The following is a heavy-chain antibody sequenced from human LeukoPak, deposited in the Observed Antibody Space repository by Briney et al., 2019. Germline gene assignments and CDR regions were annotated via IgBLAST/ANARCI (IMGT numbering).Heavy chain of an antibody. V-gene: IGHV1-69*06. D-gene: IGHD3-10*01. CDR3: ARDYYGSGSYCP. Sequence: SVKVSCKASGGTFSSYAISWVRQAPGHGLEWMGGIIPIFGTANYAQKFQGRVTITADKSTSTAYMELSSLRSEDTAVYYCARDYYGSGSYCPWGQGTLVTVSS. J-gene: IGHJ5*02. CDR2: IIPIFGTA. CDR1: GGTFSSYA.